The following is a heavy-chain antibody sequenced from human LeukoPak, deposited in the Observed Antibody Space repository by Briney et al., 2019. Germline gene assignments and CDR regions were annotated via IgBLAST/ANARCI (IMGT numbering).Heavy chain of an antibody. CDR1: GGSFSGYY. CDR2: INHSGST. CDR3: ARGRYLTTGGGAAAGFLDY. Sequence: ASETLSLTCAVYGGSFSGYYWSWIRQPPGKGLEWIGEINHSGSTNYNPSLKRRVTISVDTSQNQFSVRLSSVTAADTAVYYCARGRYLTTGGGAAAGFLDYWGQGTLVTVSS. D-gene: IGHD6-13*01. J-gene: IGHJ4*02. V-gene: IGHV4-34*01.